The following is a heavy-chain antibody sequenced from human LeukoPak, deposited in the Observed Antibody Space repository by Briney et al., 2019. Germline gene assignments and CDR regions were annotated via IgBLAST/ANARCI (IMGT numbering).Heavy chain of an antibody. V-gene: IGHV3-30-3*01. CDR2: ISYNGSNK. J-gene: IGHJ4*02. CDR1: GFTFSSYA. CDR3: ARAQTMVAYPFLY. Sequence: GGSLRLSCAASGFTFSSYAMHWVRQAPGKGLEWVAVISYNGSNKYYADSVKGRFTISRDNSKNTLYLQMNSLRVEDTAVYYCARAQTMVAYPFLYWGQGALVTVSS. D-gene: IGHD4/OR15-4a*01.